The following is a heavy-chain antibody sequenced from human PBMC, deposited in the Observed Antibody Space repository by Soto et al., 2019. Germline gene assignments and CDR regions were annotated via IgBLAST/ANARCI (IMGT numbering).Heavy chain of an antibody. CDR3: AKDSWYFDL. Sequence: GGSLRLSCAASGFTFTNFWMHWVRHVPGKGLVWVARIDTSGHSTNYAESVKGRFTISRDNAKNTVSLQMNSLRVEDTGVYYCAKDSWYFDLWSQGSQVTVSS. V-gene: IGHV3-74*01. J-gene: IGHJ4*02. D-gene: IGHD6-13*01. CDR1: GFTFTNFW. CDR2: IDTSGHST.